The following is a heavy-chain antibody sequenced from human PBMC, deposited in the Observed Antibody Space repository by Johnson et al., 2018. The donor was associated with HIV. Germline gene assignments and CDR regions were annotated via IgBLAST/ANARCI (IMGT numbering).Heavy chain of an antibody. CDR2: ISGSGGST. V-gene: IGHV3-23*04. CDR1: GFTFSSYA. CDR3: AKDAGNDFRGLDACDI. D-gene: IGHD3-3*01. J-gene: IGHJ3*02. Sequence: DVQVVESGGGLVKPGGSLRLSCAASGFTFSSYAMSWVRQAPGKGLEWVSAISGSGGSTYYADSVKGRFTISRDNSKNTLHLQMNSLRAEDTAVYYCAKDAGNDFRGLDACDIWGQGTLVTVSS.